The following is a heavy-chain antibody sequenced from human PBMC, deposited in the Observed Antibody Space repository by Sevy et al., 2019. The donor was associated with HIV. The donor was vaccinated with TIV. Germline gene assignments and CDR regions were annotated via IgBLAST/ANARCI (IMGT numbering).Heavy chain of an antibody. J-gene: IGHJ5*02. D-gene: IGHD2-2*01. CDR1: GFTFSSYW. CDR3: ARARIGYCSSTSCYVGWFDP. CDR2: IKQDGSEK. Sequence: GGSLRLSCAASGFTFSSYWMSWVRQAPGEGLEWVANIKQDGSEKYYVDSVKGRFTISRDNAKNSLYLQMNSLRAEDTAVYYCARARIGYCSSTSCYVGWFDPWGQGTLVTVSS. V-gene: IGHV3-7*03.